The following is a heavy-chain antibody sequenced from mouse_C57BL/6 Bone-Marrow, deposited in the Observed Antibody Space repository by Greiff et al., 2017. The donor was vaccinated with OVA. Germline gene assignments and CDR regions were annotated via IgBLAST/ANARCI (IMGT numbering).Heavy chain of an antibody. CDR1: GYAFSSSW. CDR3: ATYSTSDY. Sequence: QVQLQQSGPELVKPGASVKISCKASGYAFSSSWMNWVQQRPGKGLEWIGRIYPGDGDTNYNGKFKGKATLTADKASSTAYMQLSSLTSEDSAVYFCATYSTSDYWGQGTTLTVSS. D-gene: IGHD2-5*01. V-gene: IGHV1-82*01. CDR2: IYPGDGDT. J-gene: IGHJ2*01.